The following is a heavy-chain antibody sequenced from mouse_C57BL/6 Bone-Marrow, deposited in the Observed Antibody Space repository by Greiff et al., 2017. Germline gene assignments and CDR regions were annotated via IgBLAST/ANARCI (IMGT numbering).Heavy chain of an antibody. CDR3: ARGNDYCGWYVDV. V-gene: IGHV1-9*01. D-gene: IGHD2-13*01. J-gene: IGHJ1*03. CDR2: ILPGSGST. CDR1: GYTFTGYW. Sequence: VKLLESGAELMKPGASVKLSCTATGYTFTGYWIEWVQQRPGHGLEWIGEILPGSGSTNYNEKFKGKATFTADTSSNTAYMQLSSLTTEDSASYNCARGNDYCGWYVDVWGTGTTVTVS.